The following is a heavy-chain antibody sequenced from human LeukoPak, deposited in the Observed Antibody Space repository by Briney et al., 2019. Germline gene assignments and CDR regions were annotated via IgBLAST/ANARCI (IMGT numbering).Heavy chain of an antibody. J-gene: IGHJ5*02. CDR2: AWNDGSTK. Sequence: GGSLRLSCAASGCTLRSYGMHWARQAPGKGLEWLAIAWNDGSTKYYADSVKGRFTISRDDSKNMLYLQMNNLRAQATAIYYCTRNNRNFRLAAWGQGTLVTVSS. V-gene: IGHV3-33*01. CDR1: GCTLRSYG. D-gene: IGHD3-16*01. CDR3: TRNNRNFRLAA.